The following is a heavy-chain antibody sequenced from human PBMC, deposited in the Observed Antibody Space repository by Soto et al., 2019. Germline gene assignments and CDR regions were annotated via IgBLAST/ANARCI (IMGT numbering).Heavy chain of an antibody. CDR2: ISNTADTT. V-gene: IGHV3-11*01. J-gene: IGHJ4*02. CDR1: GFTFSDYY. D-gene: IGHD2-15*01. CDR3: ARDRPPSRWSGINN. Sequence: QVQLVESGGGLVEPGGSLRLSCAASGFTFSDYYMSWIRQAPGRGLEWISYISNTADTTYYADSVKGRFTVSRDNAKNSLSLEMNSRRADDTAVYYCARDRPPSRWSGINNWAQGTLVIVSS.